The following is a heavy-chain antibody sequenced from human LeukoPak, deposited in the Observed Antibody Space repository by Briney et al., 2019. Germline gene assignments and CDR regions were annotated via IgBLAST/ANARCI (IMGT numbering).Heavy chain of an antibody. CDR2: IYHSGNT. D-gene: IGHD3-22*01. CDR3: ARTDSSGYYDWFDP. CDR1: GGPISSSNW. Sequence: PSETLSLTCAVSGGPISSSNWWSWVRQPPGKGLEWIGEIYHSGNTNYNPSLKSRVTISVDTSKNEFSLKLSSVTAADTAVYYCARTDSSGYYDWFDPWGQGILVTVSS. J-gene: IGHJ5*02. V-gene: IGHV4-4*02.